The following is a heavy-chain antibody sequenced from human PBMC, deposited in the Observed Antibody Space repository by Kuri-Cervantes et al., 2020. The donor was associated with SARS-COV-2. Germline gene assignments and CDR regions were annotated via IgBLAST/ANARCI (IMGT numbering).Heavy chain of an antibody. CDR3: ARGNPANSHVVDY. CDR2: ISSGSNSI. Sequence: GESLKISCAASGFTFSSSGINWVRQAPGKGLEWVSYISSGSNSIYYADSVKGRFTISRDNSKNSLYLQMNSLRVEDTAVYYCARGNPANSHVVDYWGQGTLVTVSS. CDR1: GFTFSSSG. D-gene: IGHD2-21*01. V-gene: IGHV3-48*01. J-gene: IGHJ4*02.